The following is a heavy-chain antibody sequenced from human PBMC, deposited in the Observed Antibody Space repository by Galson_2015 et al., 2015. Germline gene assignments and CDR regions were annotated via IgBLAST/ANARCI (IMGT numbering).Heavy chain of an antibody. CDR1: GSTFSDYY. CDR3: ARDHPRRGSWDYYYGMDV. Sequence: SLRLSCAASGSTFSDYYMSWIRQAPGKGLEWVSYISSSGSTIYYADSVKGRFTISRDNAKNSLYLQMNSLRAEDTAVYYCARDHPRRGSWDYYYGMDVWGQGTTVTVSS. D-gene: IGHD1-26*01. J-gene: IGHJ6*02. CDR2: ISSSGSTI. V-gene: IGHV3-11*01.